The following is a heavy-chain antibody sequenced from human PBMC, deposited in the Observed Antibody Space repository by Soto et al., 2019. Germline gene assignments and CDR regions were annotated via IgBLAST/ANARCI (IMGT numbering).Heavy chain of an antibody. Sequence: SVKVSCKASGVTFSSYAISWVRQAPGQGLEWMGGIIPIFGTANYAQKFQGRVTITADESTSTAYMELSSLRSEDTAVYYCARVGGYSYGYDYWGQGTLVTVSS. D-gene: IGHD5-18*01. CDR2: IIPIFGTA. V-gene: IGHV1-69*13. CDR3: ARVGGYSYGYDY. J-gene: IGHJ4*02. CDR1: GVTFSSYA.